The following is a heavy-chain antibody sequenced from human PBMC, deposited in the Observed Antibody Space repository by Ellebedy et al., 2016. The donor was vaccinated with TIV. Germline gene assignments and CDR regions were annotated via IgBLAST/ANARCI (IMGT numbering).Heavy chain of an antibody. CDR2: VSDEGDNQ. Sequence: GESLKISXAASGFTFSNYVMNWVRQAPGKGLEWVAVVSDEGDNQFYADSVKGRFTISRDNSKNTLYLQMNSLRAEDTAVYYCAKDLGKGGGSVFDYWGQGALVTVSS. J-gene: IGHJ4*02. D-gene: IGHD6-19*01. CDR3: AKDLGKGGGSVFDY. CDR1: GFTFSNYV. V-gene: IGHV3-30-3*01.